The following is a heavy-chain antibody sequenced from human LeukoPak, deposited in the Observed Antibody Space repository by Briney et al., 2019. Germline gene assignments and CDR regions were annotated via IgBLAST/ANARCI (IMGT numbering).Heavy chain of an antibody. CDR1: GFTFSSNG. D-gene: IGHD4-17*01. Sequence: PGGSLRLSCAASGFTFSSNGMHWVRQAPGKGLEWVANIKQDGSEKYYVDSVKGRFTISRDNAKNSLYLQMNSLRAEDTAVYYCARGDYGDAQSVDWGQGTLVTVSS. V-gene: IGHV3-7*01. J-gene: IGHJ4*02. CDR3: ARGDYGDAQSVD. CDR2: IKQDGSEK.